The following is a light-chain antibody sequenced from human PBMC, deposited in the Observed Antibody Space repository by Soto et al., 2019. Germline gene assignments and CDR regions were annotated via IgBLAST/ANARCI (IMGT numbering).Light chain of an antibody. Sequence: EIVLTQSPGTLSLSPGERATLSCRASQSVSSSYLAWYQQKPGQAPRLLISGTSSRATGIPDRFSGSGSRTDFTLTISRLEPEDFAVYYCQQYGSSGTFGQGTKVDIK. CDR3: QQYGSSGT. CDR1: QSVSSSY. CDR2: GTS. J-gene: IGKJ1*01. V-gene: IGKV3-20*01.